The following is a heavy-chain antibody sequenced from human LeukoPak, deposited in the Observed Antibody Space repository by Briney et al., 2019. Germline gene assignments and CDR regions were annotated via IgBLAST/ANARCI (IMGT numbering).Heavy chain of an antibody. Sequence: SETLSLTCTVSGGSISSYYWSWIRQPPGKGLEWIGNIYYSGSTNFNPSLRSRVTISVDTSKNQFSLKLSSVTAADTAVYYCARDRVAAGGYFDYWGRGTLVTVSS. CDR2: IYYSGST. CDR1: GGSISSYY. D-gene: IGHD6-13*01. CDR3: ARDRVAAGGYFDY. J-gene: IGHJ4*02. V-gene: IGHV4-59*12.